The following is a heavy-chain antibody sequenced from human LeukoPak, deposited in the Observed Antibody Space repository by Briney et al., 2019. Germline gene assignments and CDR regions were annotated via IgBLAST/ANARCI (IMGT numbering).Heavy chain of an antibody. Sequence: ASVKVSCKASGGTFSSYAISWVRQAPGQGLEWMGGIIPIFGTANYAQKFQGRVTITADKSTSTAYMELSSLRSEDTAVYYCASTCRNQNWFDPWGRGTLVTVSS. J-gene: IGHJ5*02. CDR3: ASTCRNQNWFDP. D-gene: IGHD1-14*01. V-gene: IGHV1-69*06. CDR2: IIPIFGTA. CDR1: GGTFSSYA.